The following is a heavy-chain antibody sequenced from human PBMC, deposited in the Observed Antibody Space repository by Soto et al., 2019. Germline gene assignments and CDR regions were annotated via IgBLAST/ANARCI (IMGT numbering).Heavy chain of an antibody. D-gene: IGHD3-16*02. CDR1: GFTFSSYA. Sequence: GGSLRLSCAASGFTFSSYAMHWVRQAPGKVQEWVAVISYDGSNKYYADSVKGRFTISRDNSKNTLYLQMNSLRAEDTAVYYCARSWDYVWGSYRFGGMDVWGQGTTVTVSS. CDR2: ISYDGSNK. V-gene: IGHV3-30-3*01. J-gene: IGHJ6*02. CDR3: ARSWDYVWGSYRFGGMDV.